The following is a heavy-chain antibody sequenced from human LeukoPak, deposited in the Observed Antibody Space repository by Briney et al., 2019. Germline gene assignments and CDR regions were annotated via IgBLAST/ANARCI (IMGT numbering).Heavy chain of an antibody. J-gene: IGHJ4*02. CDR1: GYTFTSYG. V-gene: IGHV1-18*01. CDR3: ARDPEYCSSTSCSFDY. Sequence: GASVKVSCKASGYTFTSYGISWVRQAPGQGLEWMGWISAYNGNTNYAQKLQGRVTMTTDTSTSTAYMELRSLRSDDTAVYYCARDPEYCSSTSCSFDYWGQGTLVTVSS. CDR2: ISAYNGNT. D-gene: IGHD2-2*01.